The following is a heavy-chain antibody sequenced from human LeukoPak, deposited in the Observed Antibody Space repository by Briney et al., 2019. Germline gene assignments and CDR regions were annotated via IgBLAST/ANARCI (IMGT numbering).Heavy chain of an antibody. Sequence: SETLSLTCTVSGASISSGSYYWSWIRQPAGKGREWIGRVYTSGSTNYNPSLKSRVNISLDTPKNQFSLKLISVTAADTAVYFCARLQWLSTPFFDYWGQGTLVTVSS. J-gene: IGHJ4*02. CDR2: VYTSGST. V-gene: IGHV4-61*02. D-gene: IGHD6-19*01. CDR3: ARLQWLSTPFFDY. CDR1: GASISSGSYY.